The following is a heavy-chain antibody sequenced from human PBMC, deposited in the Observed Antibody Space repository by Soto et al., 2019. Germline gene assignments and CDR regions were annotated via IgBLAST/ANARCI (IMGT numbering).Heavy chain of an antibody. D-gene: IGHD1-26*01. CDR3: ARGSGGSYWQY. Sequence: SVKVSCKASGGTFSSYTISWVRQAPGQGLEWMGWINPNSGGTNYAQKFQGWVTMTRGTSISTAYMELSRLRSDDTAVYYCARGSGGSYWQYWGQGTLVTVSS. CDR1: GGTFSSYT. V-gene: IGHV1-2*04. J-gene: IGHJ4*02. CDR2: INPNSGGT.